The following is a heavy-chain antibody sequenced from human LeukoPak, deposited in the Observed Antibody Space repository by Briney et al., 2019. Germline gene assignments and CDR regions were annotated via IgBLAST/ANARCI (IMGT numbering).Heavy chain of an antibody. CDR2: ISSSSSYI. D-gene: IGHD3-22*01. Sequence: GGSLRLSCAASGFTFSSYSMNWVRQAPGKGLEWVSSISSSSSYIYYADSVKGRFTISRDNAKNSLYLQMNSLRAEDTAVYYCARAHYDGSGYYPRDDAFDIWGQGTMVTVSS. CDR3: ARAHYDGSGYYPRDDAFDI. CDR1: GFTFSSYS. V-gene: IGHV3-21*01. J-gene: IGHJ3*02.